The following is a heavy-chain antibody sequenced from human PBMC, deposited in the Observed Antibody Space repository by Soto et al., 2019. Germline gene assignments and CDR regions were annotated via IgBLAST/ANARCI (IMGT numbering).Heavy chain of an antibody. CDR2: INSDGSST. Sequence: GGSLRLSYAASGFTFSSYWMHWVRQSPGKGLVWVSRINSDGSSTSYADSVKGRFTISRDNAKNTLYLQMNSLRAEDTAVYYCARVIQWEWELLVGAFDIWGQGTMVTVSS. CDR1: GFTFSSYW. V-gene: IGHV3-74*01. D-gene: IGHD1-26*01. J-gene: IGHJ3*02. CDR3: ARVIQWEWELLVGAFDI.